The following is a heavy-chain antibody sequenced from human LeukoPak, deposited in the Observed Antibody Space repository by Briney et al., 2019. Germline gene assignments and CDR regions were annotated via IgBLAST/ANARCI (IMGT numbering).Heavy chain of an antibody. CDR1: GFTFDDYA. CDR2: ITWNSGTI. V-gene: IGHV3-9*01. Sequence: QTGGSLRLSCAASGFTFDDYAMHWVRQAPGKGLEWVSGITWNSGTIGYADSVKGRFTISRDNAKNSLYLQMNSLRAEDTALYYCAKDKGQYSSGWYAVDHWGQGTLVTVSS. J-gene: IGHJ4*02. CDR3: AKDKGQYSSGWYAVDH. D-gene: IGHD6-19*01.